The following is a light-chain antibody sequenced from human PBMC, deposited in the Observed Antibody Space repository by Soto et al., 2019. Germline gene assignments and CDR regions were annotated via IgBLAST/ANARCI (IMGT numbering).Light chain of an antibody. CDR3: QQRSTWPT. J-gene: IGKJ5*01. CDR2: DAS. Sequence: VLTPSPTTLSFSXGKIATLSCRASESVDFHLAWYQQKPGQAPRLLIYDASVRATGTPARFSGSGSGTDFTLTISSLEPEDFALYYCQQRSTWPTFGQGTRL. CDR1: ESVDFH. V-gene: IGKV3-11*01.